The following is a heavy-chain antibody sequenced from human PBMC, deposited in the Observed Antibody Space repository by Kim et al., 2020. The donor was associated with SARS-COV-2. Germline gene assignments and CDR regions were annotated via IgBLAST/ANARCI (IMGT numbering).Heavy chain of an antibody. CDR2: IYYSGST. V-gene: IGHV4-39*01. J-gene: IGHJ3*02. Sequence: SETLSLTFTVSGGSISSSSYYWGWIRQPPGKGLEWIGSIYYSGSTYYNPSLKSRVTISVDTSKNQFSLKLSSVTAADTAVYYCARGLPAALQGDAFDIWG. CDR3: ARGLPAALQGDAFDI. D-gene: IGHD2-2*01. CDR1: GGSISSSSYY.